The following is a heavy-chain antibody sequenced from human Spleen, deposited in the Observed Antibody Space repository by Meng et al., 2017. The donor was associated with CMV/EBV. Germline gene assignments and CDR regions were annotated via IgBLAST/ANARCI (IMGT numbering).Heavy chain of an antibody. CDR3: AKDFSDFSDY. J-gene: IGHJ4*02. CDR1: GFTFSDYG. V-gene: IGHV3-30*02. Sequence: LACAASGFTFSDYGMHWVRQAPGKGLEWVAFIRYDGSNKKYADSVKGRFTISRDNSKNTLDLQMNSLRAEDTAVYYCAKDFSDFSDYWGQGTLVTVSS. CDR2: IRYDGSNK. D-gene: IGHD3-3*01.